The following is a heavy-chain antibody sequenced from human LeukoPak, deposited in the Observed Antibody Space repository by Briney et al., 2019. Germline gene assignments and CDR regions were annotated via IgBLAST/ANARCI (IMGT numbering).Heavy chain of an antibody. Sequence: PGGSLRLSCAASGFTFSNYWMSWVRQAPGKGLEWVSFITGSSSTIYYADSVKGRFTISRGNAKNSLYLQMNSLRAEDTAVYYCASCSSTNCYWGQGTLVTVSS. V-gene: IGHV3-48*01. CDR1: GFTFSNYW. D-gene: IGHD2-2*01. CDR2: ITGSSSTI. CDR3: ASCSSTNCY. J-gene: IGHJ4*02.